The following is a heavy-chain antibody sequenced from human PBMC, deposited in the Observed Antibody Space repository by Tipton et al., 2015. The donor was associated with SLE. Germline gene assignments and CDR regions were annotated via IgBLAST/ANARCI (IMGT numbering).Heavy chain of an antibody. CDR2: VSSDGSGT. J-gene: IGHJ4*02. D-gene: IGHD5-18*01. V-gene: IGHV3-74*01. Sequence: SLRLSCAASGFTFSNYWMHWVRQAPGKGLVWVSRVSSDGSGTSYADSVKGRFTISRDNAKNTLFLQMNSLRAEDTAVYYCAKIASAAMFDYWGQGTLVTVSS. CDR3: AKIASAAMFDY. CDR1: GFTFSNYW.